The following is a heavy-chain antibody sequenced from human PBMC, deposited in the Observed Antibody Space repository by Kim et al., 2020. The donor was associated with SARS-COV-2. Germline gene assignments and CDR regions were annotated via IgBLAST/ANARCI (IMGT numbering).Heavy chain of an antibody. Sequence: GGSLRLSCAASGFTLSNNAMSWVRQAPGRGLEWVSTIRACAETTYYAGSVNGRFTISRDISKHTLYLQLSSLRADDTAIYYCAKDRGGSGWPVFDCWGQGTLVTVSS. CDR1: GFTLSNNA. V-gene: IGHV3-23*01. CDR2: IRACAETT. D-gene: IGHD6-19*01. CDR3: AKDRGGSGWPVFDC. J-gene: IGHJ4*02.